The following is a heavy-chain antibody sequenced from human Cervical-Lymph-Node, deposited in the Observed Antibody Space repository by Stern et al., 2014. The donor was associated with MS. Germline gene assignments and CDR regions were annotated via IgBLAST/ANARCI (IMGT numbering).Heavy chain of an antibody. D-gene: IGHD2-8*01. Sequence: MQLVESGGAVVQPGRSLGLSCATSGFTFRSYGMHWVRQAPGKGLEWVTFISYDGNHKSYAASVKGRFTISRDNSKNTLHLQMNSVTPDDTAIYYCARDYEDTSMLFDHWGQGTLVTVSS. CDR1: GFTFRSYG. J-gene: IGHJ4*02. CDR2: ISYDGNHK. V-gene: IGHV3-30*03. CDR3: ARDYEDTSMLFDH.